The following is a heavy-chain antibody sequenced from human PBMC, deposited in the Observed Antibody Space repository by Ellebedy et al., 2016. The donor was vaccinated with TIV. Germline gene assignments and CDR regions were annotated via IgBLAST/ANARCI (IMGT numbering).Heavy chain of an antibody. J-gene: IGHJ4*02. CDR2: ISAGGTDT. CDR3: ATVGGFGYSSGWTAPGY. D-gene: IGHD6-19*01. Sequence: PGGSLRLSCAASGFIFSSHAMTWVRQAPGKGLEWVSAISAGGTDTYYADSVKGRFTISRDNSKNTLYLHMSSLRVEDTAVYYCATVGGFGYSSGWTAPGYWGQGTLVTVSS. CDR1: GFIFSSHA. V-gene: IGHV3-23*01.